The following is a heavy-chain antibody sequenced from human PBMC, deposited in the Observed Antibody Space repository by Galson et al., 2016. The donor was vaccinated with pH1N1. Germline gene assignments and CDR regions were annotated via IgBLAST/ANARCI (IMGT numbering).Heavy chain of an antibody. J-gene: IGHJ6*03. CDR3: ARSPFYYHSHMDV. CDR1: ESIFNKYA. CDR2: IIAVFKTT. Sequence: SVKVSCKASESIFNKYAISWVRQAPGQGLEWMGGIIAVFKTTNYAQKFQGRVTITTDESTSIVYMELRSLRSEDTAIYYCARSPFYYHSHMDVWGKGPTVTVSS. V-gene: IGHV1-69*05.